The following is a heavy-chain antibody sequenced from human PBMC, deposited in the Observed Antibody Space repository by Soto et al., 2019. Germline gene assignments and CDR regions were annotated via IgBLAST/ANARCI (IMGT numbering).Heavy chain of an antibody. CDR2: IYYSGST. CDR3: ARLRLGGPIDY. Sequence: QLQLQESGPGLVKPSETLSLTCTVSGGSISSSSYYWGWIRQPPGKGLEWIGSIYYSGSTYYNPSLKSRVTISVDTSKNQFSLKLSSVTAADTAVYYCARLRLGGPIDYWGQGTLVTVSS. J-gene: IGHJ4*02. V-gene: IGHV4-39*01. D-gene: IGHD3-16*01. CDR1: GGSISSSSYY.